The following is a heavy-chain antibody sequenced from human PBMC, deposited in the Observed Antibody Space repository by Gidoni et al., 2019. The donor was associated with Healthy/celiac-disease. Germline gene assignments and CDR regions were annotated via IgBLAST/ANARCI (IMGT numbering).Heavy chain of an antibody. V-gene: IGHV4-34*01. CDR1: GGSFSGYY. D-gene: IGHD6-19*01. CDR3: ARGGIAVAGIGRYFDL. Sequence: QVQLQQRGAGLLKPSETLSLTCAVYGGSFSGYYWSWIRQPPGKGLEWIGEINHSGSTNYNPSLKSRVTISVDTSKNQFSLKLSSVTAADTAVYYCARGGIAVAGIGRYFDLWGRGTLVTVSS. CDR2: INHSGST. J-gene: IGHJ2*01.